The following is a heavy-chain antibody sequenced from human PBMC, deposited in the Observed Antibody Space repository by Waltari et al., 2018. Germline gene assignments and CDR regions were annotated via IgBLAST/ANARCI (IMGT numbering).Heavy chain of an antibody. CDR2: LSHSGTA. J-gene: IGHJ4*02. CDR3: ARGHDYYFDY. D-gene: IGHD4-17*01. Sequence: QVHLQESGPGLVKPSQTLSLNCTVAGDSLKSANYYWSWIRQPPEKGLEWIGYLSHSGTAYYNPSLKDLVTMSIDPSKNQFSLRLSSVTAADTAVYFCARGHDYYFDYWGQGILVAVSS. V-gene: IGHV4-31*01. CDR1: GDSLKSANYY.